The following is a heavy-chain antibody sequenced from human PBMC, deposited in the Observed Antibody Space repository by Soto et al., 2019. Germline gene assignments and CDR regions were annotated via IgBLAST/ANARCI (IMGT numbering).Heavy chain of an antibody. CDR1: GGSISSGDYY. J-gene: IGHJ5*02. CDR2: IYYSGST. V-gene: IGHV4-30-4*01. D-gene: IGHD3-22*01. CDR3: ARGLSYYYDSSGYNWFDP. Sequence: QVQLQESGPGLVKPSQTLSLTCTVSGGSISSGDYYWSWIRQPPGKGLEWIGYIYYSGSTYYNPSLKSRVTISVYTSKNQFSLKLSSVTAADTAVYYCARGLSYYYDSSGYNWFDPWGQGTLVTVSS.